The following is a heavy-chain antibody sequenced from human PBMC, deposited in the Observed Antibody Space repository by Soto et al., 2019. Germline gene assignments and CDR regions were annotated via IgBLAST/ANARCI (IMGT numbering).Heavy chain of an antibody. D-gene: IGHD4-4*01. Sequence: QVQLQESGPGLVKPSQTLSLTCTVSGGSISSGGYYWSWIRQHPGKGLEWIGYIYYSGSTYYNPSLKSRVTIAVDTSKNQFSLKLSSVTAADTAVYYCARMTTVTTMVDYWGQGTLVTVSS. CDR1: GGSISSGGYY. CDR3: ARMTTVTTMVDY. V-gene: IGHV4-31*03. J-gene: IGHJ4*02. CDR2: IYYSGST.